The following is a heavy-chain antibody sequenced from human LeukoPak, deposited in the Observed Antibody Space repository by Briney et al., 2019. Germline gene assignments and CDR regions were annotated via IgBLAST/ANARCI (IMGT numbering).Heavy chain of an antibody. CDR1: GGSISSYY. CDR3: ARSAIDAFDI. Sequence: SETLSLTCTVSGGSISSYYWSWIRQPPGKGLECIGYIYNSGSTNYNPSLKSRVSISVDTSKNQFSLKLSSVTAADTAVYYCARSAIDAFDIWGQGTKVTVSS. V-gene: IGHV4-59*08. J-gene: IGHJ3*02. D-gene: IGHD6-25*01. CDR2: IYNSGST.